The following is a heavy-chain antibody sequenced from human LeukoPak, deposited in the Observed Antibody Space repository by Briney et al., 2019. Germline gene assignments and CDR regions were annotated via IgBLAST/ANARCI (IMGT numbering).Heavy chain of an antibody. J-gene: IGHJ4*02. V-gene: IGHV3-30-3*01. Sequence: PGGSLRLSCAASGFTFSSYAMHWVRQAPGKGLEWVAVISYDGSNKYYADSVKGRLTISRDNSKNTLYLQMNSLRAEDTAVHYCARSDTAMVLDYWGQGTLVTVSS. CDR1: GFTFSSYA. CDR2: ISYDGSNK. CDR3: ARSDTAMVLDY. D-gene: IGHD5-18*01.